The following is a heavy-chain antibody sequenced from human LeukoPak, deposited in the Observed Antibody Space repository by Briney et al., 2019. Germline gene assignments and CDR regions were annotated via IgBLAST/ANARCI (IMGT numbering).Heavy chain of an antibody. CDR1: GGSFSGYY. V-gene: IGHV4-34*01. Sequence: PETLSLTCAVYGGSFSGYYWSWIRQPPGKGLEWIGEINHSGSTNYNPSLKSRVTISVDTSKNQFSLKLSSVTAADTAVYYCASREAEYCSSTSCPTYYYYGMDVWGQGTTVTVSS. J-gene: IGHJ6*02. CDR2: INHSGST. D-gene: IGHD2-2*01. CDR3: ASREAEYCSSTSCPTYYYYGMDV.